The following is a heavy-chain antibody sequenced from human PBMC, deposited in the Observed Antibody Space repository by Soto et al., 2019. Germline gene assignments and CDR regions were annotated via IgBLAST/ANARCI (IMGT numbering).Heavy chain of an antibody. V-gene: IGHV1-18*01. D-gene: IGHD3-16*01. CDR2: INAYNGNT. Sequence: QVQLVQSGAEVKNPGASVKVSCKASGYRFTSYGIGWVRQAPGQGLEWMGWINAYNGNTNYAQNLQGRVTLTTDTSTSTAYMELRRLRSNDTAGYYCAMVEVYVTPSPQDVWGQWTTCTDSS. CDR3: AMVEVYVTPSPQDV. CDR1: GYRFTSYG. J-gene: IGHJ6*02.